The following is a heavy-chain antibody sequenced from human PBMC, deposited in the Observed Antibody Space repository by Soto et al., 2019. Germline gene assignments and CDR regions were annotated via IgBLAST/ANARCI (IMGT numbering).Heavy chain of an antibody. V-gene: IGHV5-10-1*01. CDR1: GYSFTSYW. CDR2: IDPSDSYT. D-gene: IGHD5-18*01. J-gene: IGHJ6*02. CDR3: ARRGGYSYGLSGYYYYYGMDV. Sequence: RGESLKISCKGSGYSFTSYWISWVRQMPGKGLEWMGRIDPSDSYTNYSPSFQGHVTIPADKSISTAYPQWSSLKASDTAMYYCARRGGYSYGLSGYYYYYGMDVWGQGTTVTVSS.